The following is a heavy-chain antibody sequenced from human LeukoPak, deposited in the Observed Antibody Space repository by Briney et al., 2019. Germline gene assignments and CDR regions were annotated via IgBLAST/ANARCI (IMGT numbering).Heavy chain of an antibody. J-gene: IGHJ4*02. CDR2: ISGSGGST. CDR1: GFTFSSYW. D-gene: IGHD1-26*01. CDR3: AKRGLIVGARANYFDY. V-gene: IGHV3-23*01. Sequence: PGGSLRLSCAASGFTFSSYWMSWVRQAPGKGLEWVSAISGSGGSTYYADSVKGRFTISRDNSKNTLYLQMNSLRAEDTAVYYCAKRGLIVGARANYFDYWGQGTLVTV.